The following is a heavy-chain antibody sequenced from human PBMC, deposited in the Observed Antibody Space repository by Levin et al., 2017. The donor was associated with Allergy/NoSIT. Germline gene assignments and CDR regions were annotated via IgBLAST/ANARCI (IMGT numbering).Heavy chain of an antibody. D-gene: IGHD2-15*01. Sequence: GESLKISCAASGFTFSSYEMNWVRQAPGKGLEWVSYISSSGSTIYYADSVKGRFTISRDNAKNSLYLQMNSLRAEDTAVYYCARGDRGIFQFGFDYWGQGTLVTVSS. V-gene: IGHV3-48*03. J-gene: IGHJ4*02. CDR2: ISSSGSTI. CDR1: GFTFSSYE. CDR3: ARGDRGIFQFGFDY.